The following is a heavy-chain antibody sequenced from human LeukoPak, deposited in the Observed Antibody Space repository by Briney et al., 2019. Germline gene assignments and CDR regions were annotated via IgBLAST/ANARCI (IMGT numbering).Heavy chain of an antibody. V-gene: IGHV3-9*01. CDR3: AKDMESGAYCGGDCHATMGY. CDR1: GFTFDDYA. Sequence: GRSLRLSCAASGFTFDDYAMHWVRQAPGKGLEWVSGISWNSGSIGYADSVKGRFTISRDNAKNSLYLQMNSLRAEDTALYYCAKDMESGAYCGGDCHATMGYWGQGTLVTVSS. CDR2: ISWNSGSI. J-gene: IGHJ4*02. D-gene: IGHD2-21*02.